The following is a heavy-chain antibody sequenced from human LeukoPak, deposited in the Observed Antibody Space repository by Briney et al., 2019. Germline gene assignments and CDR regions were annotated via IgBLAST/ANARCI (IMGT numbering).Heavy chain of an antibody. J-gene: IGHJ4*02. CDR3: ARGGNSYGLSDY. CDR1: GGSFSGYY. V-gene: IGHV4-34*01. CDR2: INHSGST. D-gene: IGHD5-18*01. Sequence: SETLSLTCAVYGGSFSGYYWSWIRQPPGKGLEWIGDINHSGSTNYNPSLKSRVTISVDTSKNQFSLKLSSVTAADTAVYYCARGGNSYGLSDYWGQGTLVTVSS.